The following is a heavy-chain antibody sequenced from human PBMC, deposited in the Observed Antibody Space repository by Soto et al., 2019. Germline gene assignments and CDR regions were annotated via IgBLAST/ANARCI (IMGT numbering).Heavy chain of an antibody. CDR1: GYTFSRYA. CDR3: ARVAFEFWNAYSKIVIEDWYRDV. J-gene: IGHJ6*03. V-gene: IGHV1-3*04. D-gene: IGHD3-3*01. Sequence: QVLLVQSGAEVKRPGASVKLSCTASGYTFSRYALHWVRKAPGQSLEWMGWINTGKGNTKYSQKFQGRVTITRDTFERTVYLELTSLKSEDTGVYYCARVAFEFWNAYSKIVIEDWYRDVWGKGTGVTVSS. CDR2: INTGKGNT.